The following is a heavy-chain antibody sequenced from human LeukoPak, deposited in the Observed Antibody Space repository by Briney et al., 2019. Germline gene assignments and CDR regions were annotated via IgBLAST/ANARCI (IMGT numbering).Heavy chain of an antibody. J-gene: IGHJ4*02. Sequence: PGGSLRLSCAASGFTFSSYGMHWVRQAPGKGLEWVAFIRYDGSNKYYADSVKGRFTISRDNSKNTLYLQMNSLRAEDTAVYYCAKDPRTYYDFWSGYHRRYFDYWGQGTLVTVSS. CDR1: GFTFSSYG. V-gene: IGHV3-30*02. CDR2: IRYDGSNK. D-gene: IGHD3-3*01. CDR3: AKDPRTYYDFWSGYHRRYFDY.